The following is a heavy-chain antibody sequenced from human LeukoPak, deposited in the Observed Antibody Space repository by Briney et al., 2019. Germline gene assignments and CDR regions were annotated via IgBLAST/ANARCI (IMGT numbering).Heavy chain of an antibody. CDR2: IYHSGST. D-gene: IGHD5-18*01. CDR3: ARETTAMAPHGYYYYYMDV. J-gene: IGHJ6*03. CDR1: GGSISSGGYY. Sequence: SETLSLTCTVSGGSISSGGYYWSWIRQPPGKGLEWIGYIYHSGSTYYNPSLKSRVTISVDTSKNQFSLKLSSVTAADTAVYYCARETTAMAPHGYYYYYMDVWGKGTTVTVSS. V-gene: IGHV4-30-2*01.